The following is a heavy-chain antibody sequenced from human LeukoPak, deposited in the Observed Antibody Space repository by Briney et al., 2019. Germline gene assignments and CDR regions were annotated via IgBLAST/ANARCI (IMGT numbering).Heavy chain of an antibody. CDR3: ATRYNYNWGFDY. D-gene: IGHD5-18*01. CDR2: INAGNGNT. J-gene: IGHJ4*02. V-gene: IGHV1-3*01. Sequence: ASVKVSCKASGYTFSTYAMHWVRQAPGQRLESMGWINAGNGNTKYSQKFQGRVILTSDTSASTAYMELSSLRSEDTAVYYCATRYNYNWGFDYWGQGTLVTVSS. CDR1: GYTFSTYA.